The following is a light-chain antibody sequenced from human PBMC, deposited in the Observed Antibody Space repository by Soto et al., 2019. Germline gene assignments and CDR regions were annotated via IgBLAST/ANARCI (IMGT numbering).Light chain of an antibody. Sequence: DIQMTQSPSTLSASVGDRVTITCRASQSISSGLAWYQQKPGKAPKLLIYDASSLESGVPSRFSGSGSGTEFTLTISSLQPDDFATYYCQQYNSYPWTFGQGTKVDIK. CDR3: QQYNSYPWT. CDR1: QSISSG. CDR2: DAS. V-gene: IGKV1-5*01. J-gene: IGKJ1*01.